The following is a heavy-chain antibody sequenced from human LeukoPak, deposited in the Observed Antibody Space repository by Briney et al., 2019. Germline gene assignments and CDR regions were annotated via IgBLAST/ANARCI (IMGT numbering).Heavy chain of an antibody. CDR1: GGTFSSYA. Sequence: GASVKASCKASGGTFSSYAISWVRQAPGQGLEWMGRIIPILGIANYAQKFQGRVTITADKSTSTAYMELSSLRSEDTAVYYCARDRHYGSSGYYYTTDDYWGQGTLVTVSS. CDR2: IIPILGIA. V-gene: IGHV1-69*04. J-gene: IGHJ4*02. CDR3: ARDRHYGSSGYYYTTDDY. D-gene: IGHD3-22*01.